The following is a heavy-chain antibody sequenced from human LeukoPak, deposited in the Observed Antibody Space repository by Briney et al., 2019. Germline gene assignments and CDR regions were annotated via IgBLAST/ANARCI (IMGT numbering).Heavy chain of an antibody. J-gene: IGHJ5*02. CDR3: AREEGRITPFDP. Sequence: SVKVSCKASGGTFSSYAISWVRQAPGQGLERMGRIIPIFGIANYAQKFQGRVTITADKSTSTAYMELSSLRSEDTAVYYCAREEGRITPFDPWGQGTLVTVSS. CDR2: IIPIFGIA. D-gene: IGHD4-23*01. V-gene: IGHV1-69*04. CDR1: GGTFSSYA.